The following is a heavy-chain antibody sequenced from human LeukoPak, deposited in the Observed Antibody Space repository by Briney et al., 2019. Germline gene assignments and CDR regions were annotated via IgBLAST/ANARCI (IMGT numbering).Heavy chain of an antibody. V-gene: IGHV1-8*01. CDR1: GYTFTSYD. J-gene: IGHJ6*02. D-gene: IGHD2-2*01. Sequence: GASVKVSCKASGYTFTSYDINWVRQATGQGPEWMGWMNPNSGNTGYAQKFQGRVTMTRNTSISTAYMELSSLRSEDTAVYYCASTDIVVVPAANYYYYGMDVWGQGTTVTVSS. CDR2: MNPNSGNT. CDR3: ASTDIVVVPAANYYYYGMDV.